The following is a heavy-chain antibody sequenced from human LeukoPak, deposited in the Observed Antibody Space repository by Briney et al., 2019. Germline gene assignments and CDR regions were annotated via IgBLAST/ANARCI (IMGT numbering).Heavy chain of an antibody. D-gene: IGHD3-22*01. J-gene: IGHJ4*02. CDR2: ISTSGST. CDR1: AASISNYY. V-gene: IGHV4-4*09. CDR3: ASPRSGYRYTFDY. Sequence: PSETLPLTCAVSAASISNYYWGWIRQAPGKGLEWIGYISTSGSTNYNPSLKSRVSISLDTSKNRFSLNLNFVTAADTAVYYCASPRSGYRYTFDYWGQGALVTVSS.